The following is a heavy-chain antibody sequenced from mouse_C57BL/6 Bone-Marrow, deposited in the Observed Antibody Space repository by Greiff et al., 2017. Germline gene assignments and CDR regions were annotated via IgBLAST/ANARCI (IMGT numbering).Heavy chain of an antibody. J-gene: IGHJ2*01. D-gene: IGHD1-1*02. Sequence: EVHLVESGAGLVKPGGSLKLSCAASGFTFSSYAMSWVRQTPEKRLEWVAYISSGGDYIYYADTVKGRFTSSRDNARNTLYLQMSSLKSEDTAMYYCARDRKGGVFDYWGQGTTLTVSS. V-gene: IGHV5S21*01. CDR1: GFTFSSYA. CDR3: ARDRKGGVFDY. CDR2: ISSGGDYI.